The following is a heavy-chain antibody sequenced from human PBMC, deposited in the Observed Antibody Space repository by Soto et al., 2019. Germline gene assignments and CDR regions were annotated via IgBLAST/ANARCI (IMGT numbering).Heavy chain of an antibody. Sequence: PSDTLSITCTVSGGSVSSHGYYWKWISQHPGRGLEWIGFISYNGNTHYNPSLKNRVTISVDTSENQFSLTLSSVTAADTAVYYCAREEAVRIERWFDPWGQGTLVTVSS. CDR2: ISYNGNT. D-gene: IGHD3-10*01. CDR1: GGSVSSHGYY. J-gene: IGHJ5*02. V-gene: IGHV4-31*03. CDR3: AREEAVRIERWFDP.